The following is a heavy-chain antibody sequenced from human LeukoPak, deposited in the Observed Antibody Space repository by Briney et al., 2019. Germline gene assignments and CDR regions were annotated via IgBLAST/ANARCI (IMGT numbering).Heavy chain of an antibody. V-gene: IGHV3-23*01. Sequence: GGSLRLSCAASGFTFSSCVMSWVRQAPGKGLEWVSAISGSGGSTYYADSVKGRFTISRDNSKNTLYLQMNSLRAEDAAVYYCAKAHYYGSGIPLSGFDYWGQGTLVTVSS. CDR1: GFTFSSCV. CDR2: ISGSGGST. CDR3: AKAHYYGSGIPLSGFDY. J-gene: IGHJ4*02. D-gene: IGHD3-10*01.